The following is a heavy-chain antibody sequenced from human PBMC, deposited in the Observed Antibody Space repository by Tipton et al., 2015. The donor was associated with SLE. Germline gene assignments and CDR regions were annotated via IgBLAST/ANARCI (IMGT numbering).Heavy chain of an antibody. Sequence: TLSLTCTVSGGSISSGAYYWSWIRQHPGKGLEWIGFIYYSGTTHYNPSLKSRVTISVDTSKNQFSLKLSSVTAADTAVYYCAGDRGGGYGGSRGGAFGIWGQGTMVTVSS. CDR3: AGDRGGGYGGSRGGAFGI. CDR2: IYYSGTT. D-gene: IGHD4-23*01. J-gene: IGHJ3*02. CDR1: GGSISSGAYY. V-gene: IGHV4-31*03.